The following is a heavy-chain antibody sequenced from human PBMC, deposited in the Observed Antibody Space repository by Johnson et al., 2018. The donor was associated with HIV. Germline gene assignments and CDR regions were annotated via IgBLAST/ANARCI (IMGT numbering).Heavy chain of an antibody. CDR1: RFTFSDYY. J-gene: IGHJ3*02. CDR2: ISSSGGTI. V-gene: IGHV3-11*04. CDR3: AKGGSLTQDAPFDI. Sequence: QVQLVESGGGLVKPGGSLRLSCAASRFTFSDYYMSWIRQTPGKGLEWVSYISSSGGTIYYADSVKGRFTISRDNSKNTLYLQMNSLRAEDTAVYYCAKGGSLTQDAPFDIWGQGTMVTVSS. D-gene: IGHD1-14*01.